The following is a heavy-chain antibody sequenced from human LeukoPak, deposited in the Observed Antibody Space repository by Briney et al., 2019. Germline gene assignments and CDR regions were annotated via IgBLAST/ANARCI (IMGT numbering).Heavy chain of an antibody. CDR1: GYTFITYD. Sequence: VASVKVSCKASGYTFITYDISWVRQAPGQGLEWMGWISAYNGNTNYAQKLQGRVTMTTDTSTNTAYMELRSLRSDDTAVYYCARSALADTLSAYCFDYWGQGTLVTVSS. V-gene: IGHV1-18*01. J-gene: IGHJ4*02. D-gene: IGHD6-19*01. CDR2: ISAYNGNT. CDR3: ARSALADTLSAYCFDY.